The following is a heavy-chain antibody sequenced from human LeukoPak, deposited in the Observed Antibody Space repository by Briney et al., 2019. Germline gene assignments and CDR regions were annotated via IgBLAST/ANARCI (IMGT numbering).Heavy chain of an antibody. D-gene: IGHD4-23*01. CDR1: GGTFSSYV. CDR2: IIPILGIA. Sequence: SVKVSCKASGGTFSSYVISWVRQAPGQGLEWMGRIIPILGIANYAQKFQGRVTITADKSTSTAYMELSSLRSEDTAVYYCASTVVTPNTAYGMDVWGQGTTVTVSS. V-gene: IGHV1-69*04. CDR3: ASTVVTPNTAYGMDV. J-gene: IGHJ6*02.